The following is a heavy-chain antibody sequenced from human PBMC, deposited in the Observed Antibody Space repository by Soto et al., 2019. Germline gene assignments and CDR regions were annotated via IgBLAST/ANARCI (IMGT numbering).Heavy chain of an antibody. D-gene: IGHD2-15*01. J-gene: IGHJ6*02. CDR1: GGSFSGYY. V-gene: IGHV4-34*01. CDR2: INHSGST. Sequence: SETLSLTCAVYGGSFSGYYWSWIRQPPGKRLEWIGEINHSGSTNYNPSLKSRVTISVDTSKNQFSLKLSSVTAADTAVYYCARLLGYCSGGSCYSWGGYYYYYGMDVWGQGTTVTVSS. CDR3: ARLLGYCSGGSCYSWGGYYYYYGMDV.